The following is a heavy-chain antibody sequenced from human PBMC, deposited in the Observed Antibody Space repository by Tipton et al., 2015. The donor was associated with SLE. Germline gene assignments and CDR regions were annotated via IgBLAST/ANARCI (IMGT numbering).Heavy chain of an antibody. CDR1: GFTFSSYA. J-gene: IGHJ4*02. Sequence: QVQLVQSGGGVVQPGRSLRLSCAASGFTFSSYAMHWVRQAPGKGLEWVAVISYDGSNKYYADSVKGRFTISRDNSKNTLYLQMNSLRAEDTAVYYCARARVVTAIGIFDYWGQGTLVTVSS. CDR3: ARARVVTAIGIFDY. V-gene: IGHV3-30*04. CDR2: ISYDGSNK. D-gene: IGHD2-21*02.